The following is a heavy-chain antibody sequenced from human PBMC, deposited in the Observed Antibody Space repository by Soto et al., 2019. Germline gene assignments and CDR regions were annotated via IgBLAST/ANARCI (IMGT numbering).Heavy chain of an antibody. J-gene: IGHJ6*03. CDR1: GFTFSSYW. CDR2: IKQDGSEK. D-gene: IGHD3-3*01. CDR3: SRVFPDFWSGHYYYYYYRDV. Sequence: GGSLILSCAASGFTFSSYWMSWVRQAPGKGLEWVANIKQDGSEKYYVDSVKGRFTISRDNAKNSLYLQMNSLRAEDKAVYYYSRVFPDFWSGHYYYYYYRDVWGKGPTVTVSS. V-gene: IGHV3-7*01.